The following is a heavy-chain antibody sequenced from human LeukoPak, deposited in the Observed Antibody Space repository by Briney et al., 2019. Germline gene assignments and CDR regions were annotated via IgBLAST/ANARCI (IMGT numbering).Heavy chain of an antibody. CDR1: GYTFTSYG. CDR2: IIPIFTTA. Sequence: SVKVSCKASGYTFTSYGISWVRQAPGQGLEWVGGIIPIFTTANYAQKFQGRVTITADKSTNTAYMELSSLRSDDTAVYYCARAVQVTTGGLFDYWGQGTLVTVSS. V-gene: IGHV1-69*06. D-gene: IGHD4-17*01. CDR3: ARAVQVTTGGLFDY. J-gene: IGHJ4*02.